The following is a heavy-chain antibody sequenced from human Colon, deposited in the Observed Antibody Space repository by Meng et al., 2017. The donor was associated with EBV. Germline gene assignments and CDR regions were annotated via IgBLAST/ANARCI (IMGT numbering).Heavy chain of an antibody. CDR1: GDSVRSVTW. D-gene: IGHD2-2*01. CDR3: ARVMRYQLLRFFDY. Sequence: QVELQESGPDLVKPSGTLSLPCAVSGDSVRSVTWWTWVRQPPGKGLEWIGEIYHGGSPNYNPSLESRVTISVDKSKNQFSLDLTSVTAADTAVYFCARVMRYQLLRFFDYWGQGILVTVSS. CDR2: IYHGGSP. V-gene: IGHV4-4*02. J-gene: IGHJ4*02.